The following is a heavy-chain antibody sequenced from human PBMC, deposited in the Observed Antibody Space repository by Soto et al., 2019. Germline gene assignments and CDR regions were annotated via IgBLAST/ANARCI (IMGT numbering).Heavy chain of an antibody. Sequence: GGSLRLSCAASGFTFSSYWMSWVRQAPGKWLEWVANIKQDGSEKYYVDSVKGRFTISRDNANNSLYLQMNSLRAEDTAVYYCARELRGTTFINYYYYGMDVWGQGXTVTVSS. D-gene: IGHD3-16*01. CDR1: GFTFSSYW. CDR2: IKQDGSEK. CDR3: ARELRGTTFINYYYYGMDV. J-gene: IGHJ6*02. V-gene: IGHV3-7*01.